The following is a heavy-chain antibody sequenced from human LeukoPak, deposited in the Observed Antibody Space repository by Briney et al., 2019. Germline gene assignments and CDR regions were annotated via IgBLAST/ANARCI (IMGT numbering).Heavy chain of an antibody. Sequence: GGSLRLSCAASGFTFSSYSMNWVSQAPGKGLEWVSSISSSSSYIYYADSVKGRFTISRDNAKNSLYLQMNSLRAEDTAVYYCARGRGYCSSTSCLNWFDPWGQGTLVTVSS. CDR1: GFTFSSYS. V-gene: IGHV3-21*01. CDR3: ARGRGYCSSTSCLNWFDP. D-gene: IGHD2-2*01. CDR2: ISSSSSYI. J-gene: IGHJ5*02.